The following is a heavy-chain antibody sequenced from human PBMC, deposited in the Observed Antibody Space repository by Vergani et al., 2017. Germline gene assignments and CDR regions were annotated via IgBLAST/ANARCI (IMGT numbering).Heavy chain of an antibody. J-gene: IGHJ5*02. CDR3: ARCFRDEGMIYGGTVENWFDP. Sequence: QVQLQESGPGLLKPSQTLSLTCSVAGDSISSGNYYWNWIRQPAGKGLEWMGRIYSSGSTSYNPSIKSRITMSLDTSKNQFSLSLSSVTAADTAVYYCARCFRDEGMIYGGTVENWFDPWGQGTLVTVSS. CDR2: IYSSGST. D-gene: IGHD3-22*01. V-gene: IGHV4-61*02. CDR1: GDSISSGNYY.